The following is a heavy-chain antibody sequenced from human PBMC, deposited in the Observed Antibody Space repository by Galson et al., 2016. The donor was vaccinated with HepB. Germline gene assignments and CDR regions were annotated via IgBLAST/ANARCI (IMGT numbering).Heavy chain of an antibody. J-gene: IGHJ4*02. Sequence: SLRLSCAASGFTLSSFWMSWVRQAPGKGLEWVANIKQDGSEKSYVDSVKGRFTISRDNAKNSLFLQMNSLRADDTAVYYCARAIATSYWGQGALVTVSS. CDR2: IKQDGSEK. CDR3: ARAIATSY. V-gene: IGHV3-7*05. CDR1: GFTLSSFW. D-gene: IGHD5-24*01.